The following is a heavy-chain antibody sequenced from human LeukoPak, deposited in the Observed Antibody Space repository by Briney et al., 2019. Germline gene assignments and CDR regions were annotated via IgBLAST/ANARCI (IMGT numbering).Heavy chain of an antibody. CDR2: INSDGSST. CDR1: GFTFSSYW. CDR3: ARDGQRIAKFPSTSSYYYYGMDV. J-gene: IGHJ6*02. Sequence: GGSLRLSCAASGFTFSSYWMHWVRQAPGKGLVWVSRINSDGSSTSYADSVKGRFTISRDNAKNSLYLQMNSLRAEDTAVYYCARDGQRIAKFPSTSSYYYYGMDVWGQGTTVTVSS. D-gene: IGHD2-21*01. V-gene: IGHV3-74*01.